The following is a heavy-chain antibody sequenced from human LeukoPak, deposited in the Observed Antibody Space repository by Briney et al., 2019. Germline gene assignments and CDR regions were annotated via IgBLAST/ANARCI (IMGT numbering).Heavy chain of an antibody. J-gene: IGHJ3*02. CDR1: GGSISSYY. D-gene: IGHD2-2*01. CDR3: ARDVGGPAAFDI. V-gene: IGHV4-59*01. CDR2: VYYSGST. Sequence: PSETLSLTCTVSGGSISSYYWSWIRQPPGKGLEWIGYVYYSGSTSYNPSLKSRLILSVDTSKNQFSLRLSSVTAADTAVYYCARDVGGPAAFDIWGQGTMVTVSS.